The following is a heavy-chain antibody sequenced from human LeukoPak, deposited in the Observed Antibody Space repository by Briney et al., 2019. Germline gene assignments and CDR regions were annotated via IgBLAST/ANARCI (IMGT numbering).Heavy chain of an antibody. Sequence: SETLSLTCAVSGFSISSGHYWGWVRQPPGAGLEWIGSVYQSGTTYYNLSLKSLLTTSVDMSKNQFSLKLRPVSAAHRAVYYCARIFMRDGSASYFDCWGQETLVTVSS. CDR3: ARIFMRDGSASYFDC. CDR1: GFSISSGHY. CDR2: VYQSGTT. J-gene: IGHJ4*02. D-gene: IGHD3-10*01. V-gene: IGHV4-38-2*01.